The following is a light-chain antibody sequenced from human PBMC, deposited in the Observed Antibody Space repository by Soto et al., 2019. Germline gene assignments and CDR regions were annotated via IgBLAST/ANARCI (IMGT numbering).Light chain of an antibody. V-gene: IGKV1-27*01. CDR2: AAS. J-gene: IGKJ3*01. CDR1: QGISDY. Sequence: DIQMTQSPSSLSASLGDRVTINCRASQGISDYLAWYQQRPWKVPALRIYAASTVQSGVPSRFSGSGSGTDFTLTISRLQTEDVGAFYCQTYISAPFTFGTGTKVDIK. CDR3: QTYISAPFT.